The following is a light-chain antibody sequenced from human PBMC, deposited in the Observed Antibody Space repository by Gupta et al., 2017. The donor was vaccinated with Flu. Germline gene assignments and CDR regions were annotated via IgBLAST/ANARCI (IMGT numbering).Light chain of an antibody. CDR2: DVS. CDR1: SSDVGASKF. CDR3: CSYAGSNTFDV. J-gene: IGLJ1*01. V-gene: IGLV2-11*01. Sequence: QSALTQPRSVSGSPGQSVTISCTGTSSDVGASKFVSWYQLHPDKAPKLTIYDVSERPSGVPDRFSGSKSGNTASPTISGLQAEDEADYYCCSYAGSNTFDVFGTGTKVTVL.